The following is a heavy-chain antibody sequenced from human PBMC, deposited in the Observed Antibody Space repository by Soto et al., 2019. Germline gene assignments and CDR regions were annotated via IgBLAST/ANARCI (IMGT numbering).Heavy chain of an antibody. CDR2: FSGTGGYT. V-gene: IGHV3-23*01. D-gene: IGHD4-17*01. CDR3: ARGQRALITYGPFDP. J-gene: IGHJ5*02. CDR1: GFTLSNYA. Sequence: GGSLRLSCAASGFTLSNYAMSWVRQAPGKGLEWVSTFSGTGGYTYYTDSVKGRFTISRDESKNTLFLHMNSLRAADTAVYYCARGQRALITYGPFDPWGQGTLVTVSS.